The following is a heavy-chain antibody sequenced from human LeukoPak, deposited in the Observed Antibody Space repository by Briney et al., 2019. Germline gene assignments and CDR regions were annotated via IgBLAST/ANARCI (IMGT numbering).Heavy chain of an antibody. CDR1: GGTFSSSS. CDR3: ARVPSGAYYFDY. Sequence: GSSVKVSCKASGGTFSSSSISWVRQAPGQGLEWMGGIIPIFGTANYAQKFQGRVTITADESTSTAYMELSSLRSEDTAVYYCARVPSGAYYFDYWGQGTLVTVSS. D-gene: IGHD3-10*01. CDR2: IIPIFGTA. J-gene: IGHJ4*02. V-gene: IGHV1-69*01.